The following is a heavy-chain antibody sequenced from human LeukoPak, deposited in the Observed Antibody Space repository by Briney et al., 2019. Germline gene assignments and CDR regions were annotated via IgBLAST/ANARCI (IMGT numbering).Heavy chain of an antibody. Sequence: GSLRLSCAASGFTFKNYWMSWVRQAPGKGLEWIGNIYYGENTYYNPSLKSRVTISIDTSNNQFYLKLSSLTAADTAVYYCARRDDSSGYHKIFDYWGQGTLVTVSS. CDR1: GFTFKNYW. V-gene: IGHV4-39*01. CDR2: IYYGENT. J-gene: IGHJ4*02. CDR3: ARRDDSSGYHKIFDY. D-gene: IGHD3-22*01.